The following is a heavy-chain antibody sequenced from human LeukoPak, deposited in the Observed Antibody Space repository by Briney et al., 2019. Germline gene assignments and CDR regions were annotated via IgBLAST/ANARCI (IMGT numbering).Heavy chain of an antibody. Sequence: PSETLSPTCSVSGGSISTSYYYWGWIRQPPGKGLEWIGSIYYSGSTYYNPSLKSRVTISVDTSKNQFSLRLSSVTAADTAVYYCARRFYGSGSSYPFDYWGQGTLVTVSS. V-gene: IGHV4-39*01. CDR1: GGSISTSYYY. CDR2: IYYSGST. J-gene: IGHJ4*02. CDR3: ARRFYGSGSSYPFDY. D-gene: IGHD3-10*01.